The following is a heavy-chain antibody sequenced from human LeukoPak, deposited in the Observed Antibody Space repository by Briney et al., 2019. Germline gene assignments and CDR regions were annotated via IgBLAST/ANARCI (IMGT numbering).Heavy chain of an antibody. J-gene: IGHJ3*02. Sequence: SQTLSLTCAISGDSVSSKSAAWNWIRQSPSRGLEWLGRTCYRSKWSSGYAESVKSRITINPDTSKNQFSLQLKSVTPEDTAVYYCARDKGMTTVAYAFDIWGQGTMVTVSS. CDR3: ARDKGMTTVAYAFDI. CDR2: TCYRSKWSS. V-gene: IGHV6-1*01. D-gene: IGHD4-23*01. CDR1: GDSVSSKSAA.